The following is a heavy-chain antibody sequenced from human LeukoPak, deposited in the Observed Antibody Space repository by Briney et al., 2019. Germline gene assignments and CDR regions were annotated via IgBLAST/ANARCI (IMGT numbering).Heavy chain of an antibody. Sequence: QPGGSLRLSCAASRFIFTRYSMTWVRQAPGKGLQWVSSISGESGDATYYADSVKGRFTISRDNSKNTLYLQMNSLRAEDTAVYYCARDTISSGWHPYLDCWGQGTLVTVSS. CDR3: ARDTISSGWHPYLDC. CDR1: RFIFTRYS. D-gene: IGHD6-19*01. V-gene: IGHV3-23*01. CDR2: ISGESGDAT. J-gene: IGHJ4*02.